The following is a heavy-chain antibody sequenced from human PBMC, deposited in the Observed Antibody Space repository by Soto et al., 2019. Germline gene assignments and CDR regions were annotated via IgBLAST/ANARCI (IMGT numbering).Heavy chain of an antibody. Sequence: DHAGCLRQPPGKGLEWIGSIYYSGSTYYNPSLKSRVTISVDTSKNQFSLKLSSVTAADTAVYYCASQQLVHYYYGMDVWGQGPTVT. CDR3: ASQQLVHYYYGMDV. CDR2: IYYSGST. CDR1: DH. D-gene: IGHD6-13*01. V-gene: IGHV4-39*01. J-gene: IGHJ6*02.